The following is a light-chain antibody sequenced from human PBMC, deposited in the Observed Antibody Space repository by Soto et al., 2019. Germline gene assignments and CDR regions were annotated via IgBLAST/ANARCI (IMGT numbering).Light chain of an antibody. J-gene: IGKJ1*01. V-gene: IGKV2-30*01. CDR3: MQNTHWPPRT. CDR1: QSLEYSDGNTY. Sequence: DVVMTQSPLSLPVTLGQPASISCRSSQSLEYSDGNTYLNWFHQRPGQSPRRLIYKVSNRDSGVPDRFSGSGSGTDFTLNISRVEAEDVGIYYCMQNTHWPPRTFGQGTKVEIK. CDR2: KVS.